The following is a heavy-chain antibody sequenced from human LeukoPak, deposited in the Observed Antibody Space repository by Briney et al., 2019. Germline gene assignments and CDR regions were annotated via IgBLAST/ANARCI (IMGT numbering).Heavy chain of an antibody. D-gene: IGHD3-10*01. CDR2: ISGSGSPI. CDR3: AQTLLGVTNC. J-gene: IGHJ4*02. V-gene: IGHV3-48*03. CDR1: GFTFSSYE. Sequence: GGSLRLSCAASGFTFSSYEMNWVRQAPGQGLEWVSYISGSGSPIYYADSVKGRFTISRDNAKDSLYLQMNSLRADDTAVYYCAQTLLGVTNCWGQGTLVTVSS.